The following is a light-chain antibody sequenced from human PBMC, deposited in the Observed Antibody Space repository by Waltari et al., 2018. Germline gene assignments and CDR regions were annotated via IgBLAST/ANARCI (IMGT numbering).Light chain of an antibody. CDR3: YSTDIFRSERGV. J-gene: IGLJ2*01. CDR2: EDT. V-gene: IGLV3-10*01. CDR1: LLTKKF. Sequence: SYELTQPPSVSVSPGQTATITCSGDLLTKKFTYWFQQKSGQAPVMVIYEDTKRLSAIPDGFSGSSSGTTAALTITGAQVEDEADYYCYSTDIFRSERGVFGGGTKLLVL.